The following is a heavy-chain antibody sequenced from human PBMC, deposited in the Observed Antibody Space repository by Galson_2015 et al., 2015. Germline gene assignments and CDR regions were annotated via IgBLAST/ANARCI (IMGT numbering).Heavy chain of an antibody. V-gene: IGHV4-59*01. J-gene: IGHJ4*02. CDR3: ARDAGLGPGSYDC. D-gene: IGHD1-26*01. Sequence: SETLSLTCSVSGVSITNSYWSWIRQPPGKGLEWIGYIYSSGTTNYNPSLKGRVTISVDTSKSQLSLNLRSVTAADTAVYYCARDAGLGPGSYDCWGQGTLVTVAS. CDR1: GVSITNSY. CDR2: IYSSGTT.